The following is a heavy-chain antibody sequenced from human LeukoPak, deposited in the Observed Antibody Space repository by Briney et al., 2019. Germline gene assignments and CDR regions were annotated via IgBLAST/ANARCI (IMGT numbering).Heavy chain of an antibody. D-gene: IGHD6-13*01. CDR2: INPGGNKK. Sequence: GGSLRLSCAASGFTFSSYWMHWVRQAPGKGLVWVSEINPGGNKKNYADSVWGRFTVSRDNAKDTVYLQMNRVSVGDTAVYYCARGTVGAPGFDYWGQGTLVSVSS. V-gene: IGHV3-74*01. CDR1: GFTFSSYW. J-gene: IGHJ4*02. CDR3: ARGTVGAPGFDY.